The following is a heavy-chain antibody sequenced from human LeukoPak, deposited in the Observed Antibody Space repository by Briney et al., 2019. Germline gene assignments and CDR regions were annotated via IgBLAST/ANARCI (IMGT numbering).Heavy chain of an antibody. CDR3: AKVVRGVIRGFDY. Sequence: GGSLRLSCAASGFTFSSYAMSWVRQAPGKGLGWVSAISGSGGSTYYADSVKGRFTISRDNSKNTLYLQMNSLRAEDTAVYYCAKVVRGVIRGFDYWGQGTLVTVSS. V-gene: IGHV3-23*01. D-gene: IGHD3-10*02. J-gene: IGHJ4*02. CDR2: ISGSGGST. CDR1: GFTFSSYA.